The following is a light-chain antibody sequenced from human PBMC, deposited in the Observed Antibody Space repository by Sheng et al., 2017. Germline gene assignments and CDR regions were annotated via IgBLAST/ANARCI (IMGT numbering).Light chain of an antibody. V-gene: IGLV10-54*02. CDR1: SNIVANQG. CDR2: RNI. CDR3: SSLGSSLLWV. J-gene: IGLJ3*02. Sequence: QAGLTQPPSVSKGLRQTATLTCTGNSNIVANQGAAWLQQHQGHPPKLLSYRNISRPSGISERFSASKSGNTASLTITGLQPEDEADCYCSSLGSSLLWVFGGGTKLTVL.